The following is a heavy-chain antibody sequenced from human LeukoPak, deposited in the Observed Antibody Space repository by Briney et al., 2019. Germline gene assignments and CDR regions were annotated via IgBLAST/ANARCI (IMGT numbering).Heavy chain of an antibody. V-gene: IGHV1-24*01. CDR1: GYTLTGLS. J-gene: IGHJ4*02. CDR2: IDAEDDDT. Sequence: GSLRVSCGGSGYTLTGLSIHWVRQAREKGLEWMWGIDAEDDDTIYAQRFQGRVTLTEDTSTDTAQMELSSLRSEDTAVYYCATGRSGYSYVIDSWGQGTLVTVSS. CDR3: ATGRSGYSYVIDS. D-gene: IGHD5-18*01.